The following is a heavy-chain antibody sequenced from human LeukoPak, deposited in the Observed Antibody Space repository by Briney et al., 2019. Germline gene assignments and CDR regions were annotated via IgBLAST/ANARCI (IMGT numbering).Heavy chain of an antibody. V-gene: IGHV3-48*03. CDR1: GFTFSNYG. CDR3: ARANYYDISGYDY. CDR2: ITSSGNTI. D-gene: IGHD3-22*01. Sequence: PGGSLRLSCAASGFTFSNYGMHWVRQAPGKGLEWVSYITSSGNTIYYADSVKGRFTISRDNAKNSLYLEMNSLRAEDTAVYYCARANYYDISGYDYWGQGTLVTVSS. J-gene: IGHJ4*02.